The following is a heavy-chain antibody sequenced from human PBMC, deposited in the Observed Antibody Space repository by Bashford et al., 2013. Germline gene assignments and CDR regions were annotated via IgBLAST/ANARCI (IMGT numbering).Heavy chain of an antibody. Sequence: ASVKVSCTSSGYTFTSYDISWVRQATGQGLEWMGWMNPNPNSGATKYAEMFQGRVTMTRDTSISTAYMELSSLRSDDTAVYFCARDGPVVGVWNAFDVWGQGTVVTVSS. CDR1: GYTFTSYD. J-gene: IGHJ3*01. CDR2: MNPNPNSGAT. V-gene: IGHV1-2*02. CDR3: ARDGPVVGVWNAFDV. D-gene: IGHD1-26*01.